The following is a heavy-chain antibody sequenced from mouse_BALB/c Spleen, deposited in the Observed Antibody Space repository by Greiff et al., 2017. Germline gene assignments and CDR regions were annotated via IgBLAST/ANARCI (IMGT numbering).Heavy chain of an antibody. D-gene: IGHD4-1*01. CDR3: AREGELGSWFAY. V-gene: IGHV2-9*02. CDR1: GFSLTSYG. CDR2: IWAGGST. J-gene: IGHJ3*01. Sequence: QVHVKQSGPGLVAPSQSLSITCTVSGFSLTSYGVHWVRQPPGKGLEWLGVIWAGGSTNYNSALMSRLSISKDNSKSQVFLKMNSLQADDTAMYYCAREGELGSWFAYWGQGTLVTVSA.